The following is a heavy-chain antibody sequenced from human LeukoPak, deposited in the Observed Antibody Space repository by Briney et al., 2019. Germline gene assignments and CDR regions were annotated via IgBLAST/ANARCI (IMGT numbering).Heavy chain of an antibody. CDR2: ISGSDGTS. J-gene: IGHJ4*02. CDR1: GFTVSSNY. Sequence: GGSLRLSCAASGFTVSSNYMSWVRQAPGKGLEWVSSISGSDGTSHYADFVKGRFTISRDNSKNTLYLQMNSLRAEDTAAYYCAKSLGVGGYTRYKGFDQWGQGTLVVVSS. CDR3: AKSLGVGGYTRYKGFDQ. V-gene: IGHV3-23*01. D-gene: IGHD3-16*02.